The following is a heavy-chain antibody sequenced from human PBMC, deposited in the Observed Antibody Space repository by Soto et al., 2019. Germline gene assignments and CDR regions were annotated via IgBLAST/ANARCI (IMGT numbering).Heavy chain of an antibody. CDR2: INWNGGHT. CDR1: GFTSDDYG. Sequence: EVQLVESGGDVVRPGGSLRLSCAASGFTSDDYGMSWVRQAPGKGLEWVAGINWNGGHTNYADSVKGRFTISKDSAKNSLSLQMNSLRVEDTALYHCARDKGGYDYDYWGQGTLVTVSS. CDR3: ARDKGGYDYDY. V-gene: IGHV3-20*01. J-gene: IGHJ4*02. D-gene: IGHD5-12*01.